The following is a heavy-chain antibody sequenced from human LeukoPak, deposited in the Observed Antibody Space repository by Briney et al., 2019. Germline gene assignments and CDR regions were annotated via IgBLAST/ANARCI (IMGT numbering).Heavy chain of an antibody. Sequence: ASVKVSCKASGYSFSTFGTGWLRQAPGQGPEWMGWIDNHNGNTDYAQKVQGRVSMTSDTSTNTAYMELRSLRFDDTAVYYCARSGDGRWFDPWGQGTPVIVSS. CDR2: IDNHNGNT. CDR1: GYSFSTFG. J-gene: IGHJ5*02. CDR3: ARSGDGRWFDP. D-gene: IGHD2-21*02. V-gene: IGHV1-18*01.